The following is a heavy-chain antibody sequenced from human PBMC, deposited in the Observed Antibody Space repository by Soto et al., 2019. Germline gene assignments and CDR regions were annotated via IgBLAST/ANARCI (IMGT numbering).Heavy chain of an antibody. CDR3: ARGKQYYYGSGRYYFDY. J-gene: IGHJ4*02. CDR1: GGSFISYY. CDR2: INHSGST. D-gene: IGHD3-10*01. V-gene: IGHV4-34*01. Sequence: SETLSLTGAVLGGSFISYYWSWIRQPRGKGLEWIGEINHSGSTNYNPSLKSRVTISVDTSKNQFSLKLSSVTAADTAVYYCARGKQYYYGSGRYYFDYWGQGTLVTVSS.